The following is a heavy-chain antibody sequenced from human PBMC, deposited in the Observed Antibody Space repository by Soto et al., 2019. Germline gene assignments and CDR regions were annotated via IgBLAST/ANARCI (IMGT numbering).Heavy chain of an antibody. Sequence: GGSLRLSCAASGFTFSSYSMNWVRQAPGKGLEWVSSISSSSSYIYYADSVKGRFTISRDNAKNSLYLQMNSLRAEDTAVYYCARVGGIGVVAAFDYWGQGTLVTVSS. CDR1: GFTFSSYS. CDR3: ARVGGIGVVAAFDY. CDR2: ISSSSSYI. D-gene: IGHD2-15*01. V-gene: IGHV3-21*01. J-gene: IGHJ4*02.